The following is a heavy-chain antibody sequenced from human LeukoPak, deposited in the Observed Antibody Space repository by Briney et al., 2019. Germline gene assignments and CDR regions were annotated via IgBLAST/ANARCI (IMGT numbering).Heavy chain of an antibody. J-gene: IGHJ4*02. CDR1: GGTFSSYA. V-gene: IGHV1-69*05. Sequence: SVKVSCKASGGTFSSYAISWVRQAPGQGHEWMGGIIPIFGTANYAQKFQGRVTITTDESTSTAYMELSSLRSEDTAMHYCARVGGLIAAAGTDIIGYFDYWGQGTLVTVSS. D-gene: IGHD6-13*01. CDR3: ARVGGLIAAAGTDIIGYFDY. CDR2: IIPIFGTA.